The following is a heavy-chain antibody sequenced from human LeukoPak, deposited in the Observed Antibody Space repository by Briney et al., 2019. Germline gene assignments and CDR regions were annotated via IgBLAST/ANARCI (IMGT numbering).Heavy chain of an antibody. V-gene: IGHV3-72*01. CDR2: SRNKADNYTA. D-gene: IGHD2-21*02. CDR1: GFTFSDSF. CDR3: ATSNCYRLPY. J-gene: IGHJ4*02. Sequence: GGSLRLSCAASGFTFSDSFMYWVRQAPGKGLEWVGRSRNKADNYTAQYAASVEGSFTISRDESKNSLYLQISSLDTEDSAVYCCATSNCYRLPYWGQGSLVTVSS.